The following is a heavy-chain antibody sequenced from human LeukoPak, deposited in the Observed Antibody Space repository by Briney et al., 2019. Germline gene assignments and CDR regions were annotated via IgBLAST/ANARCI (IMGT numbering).Heavy chain of an antibody. CDR1: GNTFRSYG. J-gene: IGHJ4*02. CDR2: IRYDGSEE. CDR3: AKGYTYTFDYFDS. D-gene: IGHD5-18*01. Sequence: GGSPRLSRAASGNTFRSYGMPWVRQAPGQGLEWVAFIRYDGSEEYYADSVKGRFTISRDNSKKTLYLQMNSLRAEDTAVYYCAKGYTYTFDYFDSWGQGTLVTVSS. V-gene: IGHV3-30*02.